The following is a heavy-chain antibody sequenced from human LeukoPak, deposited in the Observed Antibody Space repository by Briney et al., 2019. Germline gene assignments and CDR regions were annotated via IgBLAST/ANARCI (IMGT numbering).Heavy chain of an antibody. Sequence: PGGSLRLSCAASGFTFSDHYMSWIRQAPGKGLEWVSYIGASGGSISYAGSVQGRFTVSRDNAKNSLYLQMNSLRAEDTAVYYCARVGIAVAGMDYWGQGTLVTVSS. V-gene: IGHV3-11*04. CDR2: IGASGGSI. CDR3: ARVGIAVAGMDY. J-gene: IGHJ4*02. CDR1: GFTFSDHY. D-gene: IGHD6-19*01.